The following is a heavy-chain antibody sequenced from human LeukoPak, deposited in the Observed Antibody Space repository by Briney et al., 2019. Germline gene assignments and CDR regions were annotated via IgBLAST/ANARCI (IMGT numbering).Heavy chain of an antibody. Sequence: GGFLRLSCAASGFTFRSYAMHWVRQAPGKGLEWVGVILYDGSNQYYADSVKGRFTISRDNSKNTLYLQMNSLRPEDTAVYYCAKRPDDYSYGMDVWGQGTTVTVSS. V-gene: IGHV3-30-3*01. J-gene: IGHJ6*02. CDR3: AKRPDDYSYGMDV. CDR1: GFTFRSYA. CDR2: ILYDGSNQ.